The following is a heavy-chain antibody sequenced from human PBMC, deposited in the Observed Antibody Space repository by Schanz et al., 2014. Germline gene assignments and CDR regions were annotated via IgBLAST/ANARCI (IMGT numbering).Heavy chain of an antibody. CDR1: GFSVSTNY. CDR3: AKERYGSGTTHFDY. Sequence: EVQLVESGGGLIQPGGSLRLSCAVSGFSVSTNYMSWVRQAPGKGLEWVSSIYINSGSTNYADSVKGRFIISRDSSKNTLFLQMNSLRAEDTAVYYCAKERYGSGTTHFDYWGQGTLVTVSS. CDR2: IYINSGST. J-gene: IGHJ4*02. D-gene: IGHD3-10*01. V-gene: IGHV3-53*01.